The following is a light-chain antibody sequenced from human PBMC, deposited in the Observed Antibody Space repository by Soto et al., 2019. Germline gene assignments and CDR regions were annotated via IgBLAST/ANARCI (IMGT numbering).Light chain of an antibody. CDR2: DNN. CDR1: SSNIGNNY. J-gene: IGLJ1*01. CDR3: GTWDSRMSAYV. Sequence: QSVLTQPPSVSAAPGQKVTISCSGSSSNIGNNYVSWYQQLPGTAPKLLIYDNNKRPSGIPDRFSGSKSGTSATLGITGLQNGDEADYYCGTWDSRMSAYVFGTGIKVTVL. V-gene: IGLV1-51*01.